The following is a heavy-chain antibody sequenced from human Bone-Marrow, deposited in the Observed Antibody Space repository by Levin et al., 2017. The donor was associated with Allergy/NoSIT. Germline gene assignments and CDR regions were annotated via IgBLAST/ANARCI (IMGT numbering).Heavy chain of an antibody. CDR1: GFTFDDSG. CDR3: ARVRYCSGGNCYYAFDI. J-gene: IGHJ3*02. D-gene: IGHD2-15*01. Sequence: SCAASGFTFDDSGMTWVRQAPGKGLEWVSGINWYGGSTGYADSVKGRFTISRDNAKNSLYLQMNSLRAEDTALYYCARVRYCSGGNCYYAFDIWGQGTMVTVS. CDR2: INWYGGST. V-gene: IGHV3-20*04.